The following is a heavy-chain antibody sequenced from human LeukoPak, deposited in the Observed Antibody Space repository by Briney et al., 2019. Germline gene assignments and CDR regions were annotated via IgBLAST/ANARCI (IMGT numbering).Heavy chain of an antibody. CDR1: GYTFTRYD. CDR3: ARGSNTCYQQTDF. D-gene: IGHD2-2*01. Sequence: GASVKVSCKASGYTFTRYDINWVRQATGQGLEWMGWMNPNSGNTGYTQKFQGRVTMTRNTSISTAYMELSSLRSEDTAVYYCARGSNTCYQQTDFWGQGTLVTVSS. J-gene: IGHJ4*02. CDR2: MNPNSGNT. V-gene: IGHV1-8*01.